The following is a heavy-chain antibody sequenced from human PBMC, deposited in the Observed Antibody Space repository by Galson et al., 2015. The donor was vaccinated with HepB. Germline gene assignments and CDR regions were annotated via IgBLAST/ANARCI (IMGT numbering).Heavy chain of an antibody. CDR1: GYTFTSYG. D-gene: IGHD3-3*01. J-gene: IGHJ5*02. Sequence: SVKVSCKASGYTFTSYGISWVRQAPGQGLEWMGWISAYNGNTNYAQKLQGRVTMTTDTSTSTAYMELRSLRSDDTAVYYCARCYDFRSGPRPNWFDPWGQGTLVTVSS. V-gene: IGHV1-18*04. CDR2: ISAYNGNT. CDR3: ARCYDFRSGPRPNWFDP.